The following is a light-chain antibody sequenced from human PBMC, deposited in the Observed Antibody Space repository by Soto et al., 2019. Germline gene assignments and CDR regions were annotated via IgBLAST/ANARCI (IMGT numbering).Light chain of an antibody. CDR1: QNINNY. Sequence: DIQMTHAPSSLSAPVVDRVTSTWHASQNINNYLNWYQQKPEKAPRPLIYAASTLQSGVQSRFSGSGSGTDFTLTIRSLQPEDVATYYCKKYNSAQLNFGGGNKVDIK. CDR3: KKYNSAQLN. CDR2: AAS. J-gene: IGKJ4*01. V-gene: IGKV1-27*01.